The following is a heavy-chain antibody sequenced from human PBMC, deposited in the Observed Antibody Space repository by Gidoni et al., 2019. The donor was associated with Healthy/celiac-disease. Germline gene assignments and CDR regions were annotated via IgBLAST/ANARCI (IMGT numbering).Heavy chain of an antibody. CDR1: GYSISSGYY. J-gene: IGHJ4*02. CDR3: ARAEQVFAY. CDR2: IYHSGRT. V-gene: IGHV4-38-2*02. Sequence: QVQLQESGPGLVKPSETLSLTCTVSGYSISSGYYWGWIRQPPGKGLEWIGSIYHSGRTYYNPSLKSRVTIAVDTSKNQFSLKLSSVTAADTAVYYCARAEQVFAYWGQGTLVTVSS. D-gene: IGHD1-1*01.